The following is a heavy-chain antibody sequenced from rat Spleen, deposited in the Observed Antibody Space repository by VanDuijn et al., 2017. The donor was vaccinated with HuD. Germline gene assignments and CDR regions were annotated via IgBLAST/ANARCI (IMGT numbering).Heavy chain of an antibody. CDR2: ISYEGSST. D-gene: IGHD1-6*01. Sequence: EVQLVESGGGLVQPGRSLKLSCAASGFTFSDYYMAWVRQAPKKGLEWVASISYEGSSTYYGDSVKGRFTISRDNAKSTLYLQMNSLRSEDTATYYCARGGMYTTDYYWDWGQGVMVTVSS. J-gene: IGHJ2*01. V-gene: IGHV5-22*01. CDR1: GFTFSDYY. CDR3: ARGGMYTTDYYWD.